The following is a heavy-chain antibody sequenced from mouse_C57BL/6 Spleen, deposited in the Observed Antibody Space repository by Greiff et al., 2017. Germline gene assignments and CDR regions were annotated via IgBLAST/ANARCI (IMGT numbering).Heavy chain of an antibody. Sequence: EVQLQQSGPELVKPGASVKMSCKASGYTFTDYNMHWVKQSHGKSLEWIGYINPNNGGTSYNQKFKGKATLTVNKSSSTAYMELRSLTSEDSAVYYCARDDYDGVGFAYWGQGTLVTVSA. D-gene: IGHD2-4*01. CDR3: ARDDYDGVGFAY. J-gene: IGHJ3*01. CDR1: GYTFTDYN. CDR2: INPNNGGT. V-gene: IGHV1-22*01.